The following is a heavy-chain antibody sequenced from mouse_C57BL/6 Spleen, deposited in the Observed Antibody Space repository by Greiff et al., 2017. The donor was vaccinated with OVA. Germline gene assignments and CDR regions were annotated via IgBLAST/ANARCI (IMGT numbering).Heavy chain of an antibody. CDR2: IRLKSDNYAT. J-gene: IGHJ2*01. CDR1: GFTFSNYW. CDR3: TGGYGYSYYFDY. Sequence: EVKLEESGGGLVQPGGSMKLSCVASGFTFSNYWMNWVRQSPEKGLEWVAQIRLKSDNYATHYAESVKGRFTISRDDSKSSVYLQMNNLRAEDTGIYYCTGGYGYSYYFDYWGQGTTLTVSS. V-gene: IGHV6-3*01. D-gene: IGHD2-2*01.